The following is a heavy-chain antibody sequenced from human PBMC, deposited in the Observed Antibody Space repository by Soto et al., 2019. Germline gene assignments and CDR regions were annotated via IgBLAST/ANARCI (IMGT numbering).Heavy chain of an antibody. Sequence: GGSLRLSCGASGFSFSSYGMAWVRQAPGKGLEWLSAIRGSGGSTYYADSVQGRFTISRDNSKNTLYLQMNSLRAEDTAVYYCAKGKAGYCTNGVCPGGYYYYGMDVWGQGTTVTVSS. J-gene: IGHJ6*02. V-gene: IGHV3-23*01. CDR1: GFSFSSYG. CDR3: AKGKAGYCTNGVCPGGYYYYGMDV. CDR2: IRGSGGST. D-gene: IGHD2-8*01.